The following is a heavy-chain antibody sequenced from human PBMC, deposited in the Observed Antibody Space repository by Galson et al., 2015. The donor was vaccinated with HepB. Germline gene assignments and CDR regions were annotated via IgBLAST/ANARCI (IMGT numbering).Heavy chain of an antibody. CDR1: GFTFSSYS. J-gene: IGHJ3*02. V-gene: IGHV3-21*01. CDR3: ARGDGQDYYDSSSPPTAFDI. Sequence: SLRLSCAASGFTFSSYSMNWVRQAPGKGLEWVSSISSSSSYIYYADSVKGRFTISRDNAKNPLYLQMNSLRAEDTAVYYCARGDGQDYYDSSSPPTAFDIWGQGTMVTVSS. CDR2: ISSSSSYI. D-gene: IGHD3-22*01.